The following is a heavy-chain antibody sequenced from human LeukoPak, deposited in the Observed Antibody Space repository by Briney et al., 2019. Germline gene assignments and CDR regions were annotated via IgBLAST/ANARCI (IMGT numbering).Heavy chain of an antibody. Sequence: KPSETLSLTCTVSGYSISSGYYWGWIRQPPGKGLEWIGSIYHSGSTYYNPSLKSRVTISVDTSKNQFSLKLSSVTAADTAVYYCARDFRPGSSWYAWAHGGSTEDRYFDYWGQGTLVTVSS. V-gene: IGHV4-38-2*02. CDR1: GYSISSGYY. CDR3: ARDFRPGSSWYAWAHGGSTEDRYFDY. CDR2: IYHSGST. J-gene: IGHJ4*02. D-gene: IGHD6-13*01.